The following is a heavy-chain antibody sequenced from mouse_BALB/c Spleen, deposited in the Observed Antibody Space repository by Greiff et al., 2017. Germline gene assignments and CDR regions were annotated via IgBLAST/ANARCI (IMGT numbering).Heavy chain of an antibody. Sequence: QVQLKESGAELVKPGASVKLSCKASGYTFTEYTIHWVKQRSGQGLEWIGWFYPGSGGIKYNEKFKDKATLTADKSSSTVYMELSRLTSEDSAVYFCARHARYYYGSSYDYAMDYWGQGTSVTVSS. D-gene: IGHD1-1*01. CDR3: ARHARYYYGSSYDYAMDY. V-gene: IGHV1-62-2*01. J-gene: IGHJ4*01. CDR1: GYTFTEYT. CDR2: FYPGSGGI.